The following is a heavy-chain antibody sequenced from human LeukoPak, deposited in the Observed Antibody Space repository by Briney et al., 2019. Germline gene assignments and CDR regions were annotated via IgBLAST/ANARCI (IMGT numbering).Heavy chain of an antibody. J-gene: IGHJ5*02. D-gene: IGHD1-14*01. CDR2: ISHSGTT. Sequence: SETLSLTCTVSGASVNSSDHYWSWIRQTPGKGLEWIGYISHSGTTYYNPSLKSRVTIALDTSKNHFFLILNSMTVADTAIYYRARGKVPEPWGQGSPVTVSS. CDR1: GASVNSSDHY. V-gene: IGHV4-30-4*01. CDR3: ARGKVPEP.